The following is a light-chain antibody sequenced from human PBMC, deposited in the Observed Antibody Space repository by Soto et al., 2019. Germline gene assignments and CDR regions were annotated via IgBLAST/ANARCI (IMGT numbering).Light chain of an antibody. CDR3: QQYNSYSYT. J-gene: IGKJ2*01. CDR1: QSISSW. V-gene: IGKV1-5*03. CDR2: KAS. Sequence: DIQMTQSPSTLSASVGDRVTITCRASQSISSWLAWYQQKPGKAPKLLTYKASILESGVTSRFSGSGSGTEFTLTSSSLQPADFATYYCQQYNSYSYTFGQGTKLEIK.